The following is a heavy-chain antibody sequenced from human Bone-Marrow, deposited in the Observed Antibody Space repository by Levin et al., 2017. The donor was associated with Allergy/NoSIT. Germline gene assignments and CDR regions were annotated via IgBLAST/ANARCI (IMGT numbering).Heavy chain of an antibody. CDR3: ARVRMDFLNGAGDNYHGMDV. Sequence: GESLKISCKASGYPLTSYYIHWVRQAPGQGLEWMGKINPSIGSTWLAQKFQGRIMMTRDTSTSTVYMELSSVTSEDTAVYYCARVRMDFLNGAGDNYHGMDVWGQGTTVTVSS. V-gene: IGHV1-46*01. CDR1: GYPLTSYY. J-gene: IGHJ6*02. CDR2: INPSIGST. D-gene: IGHD3-3*01.